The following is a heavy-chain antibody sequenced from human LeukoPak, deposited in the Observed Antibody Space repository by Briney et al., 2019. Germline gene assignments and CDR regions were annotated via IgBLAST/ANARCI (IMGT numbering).Heavy chain of an antibody. J-gene: IGHJ6*02. D-gene: IGHD2-2*01. Sequence: SGGSLRLSCAASGFTFSSYAMHWVRQAPGKGLEWVAVISYDGSNKYYADSVKGRFTISRDNSKNTLYLQMNSLRAEDTAVYYCAAPQSRTSSYYYVMDVWGQGTTVTVSS. V-gene: IGHV3-30*04. CDR3: AAPQSRTSSYYYVMDV. CDR2: ISYDGSNK. CDR1: GFTFSSYA.